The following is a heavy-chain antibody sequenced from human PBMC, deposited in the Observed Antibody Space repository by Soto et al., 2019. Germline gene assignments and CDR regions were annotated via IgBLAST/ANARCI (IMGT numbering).Heavy chain of an antibody. CDR2: ISSSSSYI. J-gene: IGHJ5*02. D-gene: IGHD6-19*01. Sequence: GGSLRLSCAASGFTFSSYSMNWVRQAPGKGLEWVSSISSSSSYIYYADSVKGRFTISRDNAKNSLYPQMNSLRAEDTAVYYCASSPYSSGWYWFDPWGQGTLVTVSS. CDR1: GFTFSSYS. V-gene: IGHV3-21*01. CDR3: ASSPYSSGWYWFDP.